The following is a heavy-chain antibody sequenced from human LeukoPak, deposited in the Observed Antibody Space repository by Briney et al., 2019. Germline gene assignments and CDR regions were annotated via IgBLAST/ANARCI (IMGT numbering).Heavy chain of an antibody. CDR1: GFTFSSYS. CDR3: ARVPYYYDSSGYYS. J-gene: IGHJ4*02. CDR2: ISSSSSYI. D-gene: IGHD3-22*01. V-gene: IGHV3-21*01. Sequence: GGSLRLSCAASGFTFSSYSMNWVRQAPGKGLEWVSSISSSSSYICYADSVKGRSTISRDNAKNSLYLQMNSLRAEDTAVYYCARVPYYYDSSGYYSWGQGTLVTVSS.